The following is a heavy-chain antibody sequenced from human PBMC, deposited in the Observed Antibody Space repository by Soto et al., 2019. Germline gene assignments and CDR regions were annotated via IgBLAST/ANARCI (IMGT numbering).Heavy chain of an antibody. CDR3: ARASYYSDSFGYFLDS. CDR1: GDSISPYY. J-gene: IGHJ4*02. CDR2: IYYSGST. D-gene: IGHD3-22*01. V-gene: IGHV4-59*01. Sequence: QVQLQESGPGLVQPSETLSLTCTVSGDSISPYYWSWIRQTPGKGLEWIAYIYYSGSTNYNPSLKSRVTISVDTSKNQCSLKLSSVTAADTAVYYCARASYYSDSFGYFLDSWGQGTLVTVSS.